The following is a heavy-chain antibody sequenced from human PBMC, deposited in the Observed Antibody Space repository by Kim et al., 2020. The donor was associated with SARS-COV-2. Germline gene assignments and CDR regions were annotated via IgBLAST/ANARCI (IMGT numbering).Heavy chain of an antibody. CDR3: ARDIKKLGFGELGYSWFDP. CDR1: GYSISSGYY. CDR2: IYHSGST. J-gene: IGHJ5*02. Sequence: SETLSLTCTVSGYSISSGYYWGSIRQPPGKGLEWIGSIYHSGSTYYNPSLKSRVTISVDTSKNQFSLKLSSVTAADTAVYYCARDIKKLGFGELGYSWFDPWGQGTLVTVSS. V-gene: IGHV4-38-2*02. D-gene: IGHD3-10*01.